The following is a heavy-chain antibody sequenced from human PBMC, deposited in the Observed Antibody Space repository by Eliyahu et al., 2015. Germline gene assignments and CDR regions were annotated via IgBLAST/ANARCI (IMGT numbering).Heavy chain of an antibody. CDR3: AKEMTTVTIRFYFDY. V-gene: IGHV3-30*18. CDR1: GFTFSSYG. Sequence: GFTFSSYGMHWVRQAPGKGLEWVAVISYDGSNKYYADSVKGRFTISRDNSKNTLYLQMNSLTDEAEATALCSKAKEMTTVTIRFYFDYWGQGTLVTVSS. J-gene: IGHJ4*02. CDR2: ISYDGSNK. D-gene: IGHD4-17*01.